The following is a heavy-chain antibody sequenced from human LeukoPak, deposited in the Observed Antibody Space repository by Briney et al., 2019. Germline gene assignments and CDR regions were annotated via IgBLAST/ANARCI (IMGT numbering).Heavy chain of an antibody. J-gene: IGHJ3*02. Sequence: SETLSLTCSVSGGSISSYYWSWIRQPAGKGLEWIGRIYTSGSTNYNPSLKSRVTMSVDTSKNQFSLKLSSVTAADTAVYYCARVTPNYYGSGSHTGDAFDIWGQGTMVTVSS. CDR3: ARVTPNYYGSGSHTGDAFDI. CDR1: GGSISSYY. CDR2: IYTSGST. D-gene: IGHD3-10*01. V-gene: IGHV4-4*07.